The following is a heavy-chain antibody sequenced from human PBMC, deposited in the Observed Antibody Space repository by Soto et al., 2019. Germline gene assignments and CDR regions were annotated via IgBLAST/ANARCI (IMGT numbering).Heavy chain of an antibody. J-gene: IGHJ4*02. CDR2: IGTAGDT. Sequence: SLRLSCAASGFTFSSYDMHWVRQATGKGLEWVSAIGTAGDTYYPGSVKGRFTISRENAKNSLYLQMNSLRAGDTAVYYCARSIYGPDGTHFDDWGQGTLVTVS. D-gene: IGHD3-10*01. V-gene: IGHV3-13*04. CDR1: GFTFSSYD. CDR3: ARSIYGPDGTHFDD.